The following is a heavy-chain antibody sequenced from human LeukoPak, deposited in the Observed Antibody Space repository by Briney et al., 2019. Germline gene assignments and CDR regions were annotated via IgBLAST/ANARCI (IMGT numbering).Heavy chain of an antibody. CDR2: IYPGDSDT. V-gene: IGHV5-51*01. Sequence: GESLKISCNGSGYSFTSYWIGWVRQMPGKGLEWMGIIYPGDSDTRYSPSFQGQVTISADKSISTAYLQWSSLKASDTAMYYCARQFVVVPAAIDQNWFDPWGQGTLVTVSS. J-gene: IGHJ5*02. CDR1: GYSFTSYW. CDR3: ARQFVVVPAAIDQNWFDP. D-gene: IGHD2-2*02.